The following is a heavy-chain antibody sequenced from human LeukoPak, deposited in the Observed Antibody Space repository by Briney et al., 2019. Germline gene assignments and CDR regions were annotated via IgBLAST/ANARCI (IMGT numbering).Heavy chain of an antibody. Sequence: PGGSLRLSCAASGFTFSNAWMNWVRQAPGKGLEWVGRIKTKTDGGTKDYAAPVKGRFTISRDDSKDTLYLQMNSLKTEDTAVYYCTAPVESGYFGWFPGYWGQGTLVTVSS. CDR1: GFTFSNAW. D-gene: IGHD3-9*01. J-gene: IGHJ4*02. V-gene: IGHV3-15*07. CDR3: TAPVESGYFGWFPGY. CDR2: IKTKTDGGTK.